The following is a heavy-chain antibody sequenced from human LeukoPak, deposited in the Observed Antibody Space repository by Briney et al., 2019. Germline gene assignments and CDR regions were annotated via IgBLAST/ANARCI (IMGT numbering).Heavy chain of an antibody. Sequence: GGSLRLSCAASGFTFSSSEMNWVRQAPGKGLEWVSYISSSAATTYYADSVKGRFTISRDNAKNSLYLQMNSLRAEDTAVYYCARQQLQLWYDWGQGTLVTVSS. CDR1: GFTFSSSE. D-gene: IGHD5-18*01. CDR2: ISSSAATT. CDR3: ARQQLQLWYD. J-gene: IGHJ4*02. V-gene: IGHV3-48*03.